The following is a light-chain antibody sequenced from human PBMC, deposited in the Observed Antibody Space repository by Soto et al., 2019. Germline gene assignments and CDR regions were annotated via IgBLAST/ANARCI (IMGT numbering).Light chain of an antibody. J-gene: IGKJ3*01. V-gene: IGKV1-16*02. CDR1: QGIRCH. CDR2: VAS. CDR3: LQYDTYPRT. Sequence: DIQMTQSPSSLSASVGDRVIITCRASQGIRCHLAWFQQKPGKAPKSLIYVASKLQSGVPSKFSGSGSGTDFTLTINSLQPEDFATYYCLQYDTYPRTFGPGTKVDIK.